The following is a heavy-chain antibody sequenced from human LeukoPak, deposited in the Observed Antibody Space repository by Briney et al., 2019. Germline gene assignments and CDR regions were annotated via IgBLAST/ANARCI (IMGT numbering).Heavy chain of an antibody. CDR2: IYYSGST. V-gene: IGHV4-59*01. Sequence: SETLSLTCAVYGGSFSGYYWSWIRQPPGKGLEWIGYIYYSGSTNYNPSLKSRVTISVDTSKNQFSLKLSSVTAADTAVYYCARVREFSRDAFDIWGQGTMVTVSS. J-gene: IGHJ3*02. D-gene: IGHD3-10*01. CDR1: GGSFSGYY. CDR3: ARVREFSRDAFDI.